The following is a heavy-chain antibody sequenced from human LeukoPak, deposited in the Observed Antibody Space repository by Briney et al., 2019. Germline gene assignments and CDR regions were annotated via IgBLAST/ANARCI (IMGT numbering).Heavy chain of an antibody. CDR1: GYTFIRYE. CDR2: INPSGGST. J-gene: IGHJ4*02. Sequence: ASVKVSCKASGYTFIRYEMHWLRQAPGQGLEWMGLINPSGGSTTYAQKFQDRVTMTRDTSTNTFYMEVSSLGSEDTAVYYCARDYYARGGYSAGLWGQGTLVIVSS. D-gene: IGHD3-22*01. CDR3: ARDYYARGGYSAGL. V-gene: IGHV1-46*01.